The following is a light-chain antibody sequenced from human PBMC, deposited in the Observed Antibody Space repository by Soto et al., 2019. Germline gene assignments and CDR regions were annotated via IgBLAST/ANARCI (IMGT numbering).Light chain of an antibody. V-gene: IGKV1-5*01. J-gene: IGKJ1*01. CDR1: QSISNW. CDR3: QQYSSYSWT. CDR2: DVF. Sequence: DIPMTQSPSTLSASVGDRVTITCRASQSISNWLAWYQQKPGKAPRLLIYDVFRFERGVPSRFSGSGSGTEFTLTISSLQPDDFATYYCQQYSSYSWTFGQGTKVEI.